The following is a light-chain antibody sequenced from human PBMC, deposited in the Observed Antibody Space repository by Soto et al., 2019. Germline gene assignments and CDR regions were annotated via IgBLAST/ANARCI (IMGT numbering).Light chain of an antibody. CDR2: GAF. V-gene: IGKV3-11*01. Sequence: EIVLTQSPATLSLSPGERATLSCRASPSVTNFLAWYQQKPGQAPRLLIYGAFNRATGIPARFSGSGSGTDVTLTISSLEPEDSAVYYCQQRNVWPPVTVGQGTRLEIK. J-gene: IGKJ5*01. CDR1: PSVTNF. CDR3: QQRNVWPPVT.